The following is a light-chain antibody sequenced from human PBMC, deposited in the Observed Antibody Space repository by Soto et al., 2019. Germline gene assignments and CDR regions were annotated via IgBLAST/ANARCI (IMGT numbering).Light chain of an antibody. CDR2: EVS. CDR1: SSDVGGYNY. V-gene: IGLV2-14*01. J-gene: IGLJ1*01. CDR3: SSYTSSSTPYV. Sequence: QSALTQPASVSGSPGQSITISCTGTSSDVGGYNYVSWYQQHPGKAPKLMIYEVSNRPSGVSNCFSGSKSGNTASLTISGLQAEDEAEYYCSSYTSSSTPYVFGTGTKLTVL.